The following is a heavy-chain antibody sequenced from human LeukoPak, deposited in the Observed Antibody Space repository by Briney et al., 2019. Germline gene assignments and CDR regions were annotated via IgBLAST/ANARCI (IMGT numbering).Heavy chain of an antibody. CDR1: GGSISGYY. Sequence: SSETLPLTCTVSGGSISGYYWSWIRQPPGKGLEWIGYIYYSGSTNYNPSLKSRVTISVDTSKNQFSLKLSSVTAADTAVYYCARDAFGGYAPYFDYWGQGTLVTVSS. V-gene: IGHV4-59*01. CDR3: ARDAFGGYAPYFDY. J-gene: IGHJ4*02. CDR2: IYYSGST. D-gene: IGHD5-12*01.